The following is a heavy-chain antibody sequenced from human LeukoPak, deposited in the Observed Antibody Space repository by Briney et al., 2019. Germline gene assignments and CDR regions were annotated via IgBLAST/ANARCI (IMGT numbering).Heavy chain of an antibody. J-gene: IGHJ6*04. Sequence: GGSLKLSCAASGFTFSGSAMHWVRQASGKGLEWVGHIRSKANSYATAYAASVRGRFTISRDDSKNTLYLQMNSLRAEDTAVFYCAKDAPPCSGGSCYSGYYFYGMDVWGKGTTVTVSS. V-gene: IGHV3-73*01. D-gene: IGHD2-15*01. CDR1: GFTFSGSA. CDR2: IRSKANSYAT. CDR3: AKDAPPCSGGSCYSGYYFYGMDV.